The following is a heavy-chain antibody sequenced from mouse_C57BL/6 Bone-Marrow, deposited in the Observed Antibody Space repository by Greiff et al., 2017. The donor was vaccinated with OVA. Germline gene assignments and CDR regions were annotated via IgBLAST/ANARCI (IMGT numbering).Heavy chain of an antibody. V-gene: IGHV1-61*01. D-gene: IGHD2-1*01. J-gene: IGHJ2*01. CDR1: GYTFTSYW. CDR3: ARDYYGNYEYFDN. CDR2: IYPSDSET. Sequence: VKLQQPGAELVRPGSSVKLSCKASGYTFTSYWMDWVKQRPGQGLEWIGNIYPSDSETHYNQKFKDKATLTVDKSSSTAYMQLSSLPSEDSAVYYCARDYYGNYEYFDNWCQGTALTVSS.